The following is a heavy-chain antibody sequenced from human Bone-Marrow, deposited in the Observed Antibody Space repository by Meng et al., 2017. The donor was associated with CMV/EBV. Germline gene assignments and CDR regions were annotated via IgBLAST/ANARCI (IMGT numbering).Heavy chain of an antibody. Sequence: ASVKVSCKASGGTFSSYAISWVRQAPGQGLEWMGWINPNSGGTNYAQKFQGRVTMTRDTSISTAYMELSSLRSEDTAVYYCARLGYCSSTSCSPPSGMDVWGQGPTVTVSS. CDR1: GGTFSSYA. D-gene: IGHD2-2*01. V-gene: IGHV1-2*02. CDR3: ARLGYCSSTSCSPPSGMDV. J-gene: IGHJ6*01. CDR2: INPNSGGT.